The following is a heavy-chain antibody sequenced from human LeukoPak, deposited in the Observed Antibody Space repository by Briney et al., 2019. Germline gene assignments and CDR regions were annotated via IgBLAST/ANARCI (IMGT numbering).Heavy chain of an antibody. CDR3: ARKYDYGVSRADY. D-gene: IGHD4-17*01. V-gene: IGHV3-7*01. CDR2: INQDGSEK. J-gene: IGHJ4*02. CDR1: GFTFSSYW. Sequence: VGSLRLSCAASGFTFSSYWMSWVRQAPGKGLEWVAHINQDGSEKHFVDSVEGRFTISRDNAANSLFLQMNSLRAEDTAVYYCARKYDYGVSRADYWGQGTLVTVSS.